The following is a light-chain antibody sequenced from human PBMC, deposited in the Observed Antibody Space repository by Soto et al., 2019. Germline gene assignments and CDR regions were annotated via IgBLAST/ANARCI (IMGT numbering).Light chain of an antibody. J-gene: IGKJ1*01. CDR3: QHYNSYSEA. CDR2: KAS. V-gene: IGKV1-5*03. Sequence: DIQMTQSPSTLSASVGDRVTITCRASQNIRSRLAWYQQKPGKAPKLLIYKASTLKSGVPSRFSGSGSGTEFTLTISSLRPDDFATYYCQHYNSYSEAFGQGTKVDIK. CDR1: QNIRSR.